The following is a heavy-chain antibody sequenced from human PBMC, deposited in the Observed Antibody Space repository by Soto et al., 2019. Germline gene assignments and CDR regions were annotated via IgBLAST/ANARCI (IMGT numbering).Heavy chain of an antibody. CDR2: INHSGST. CDR3: ARERIAARHFDY. D-gene: IGHD6-6*01. V-gene: IGHV4-34*01. Sequence: SETLSLTGAVYGGSFSGYYWSRIRQPPGKGLEWIGEINHSGSTNYNPSLKSRVTISVDTSKNQFSLKLSSVTAADTAVYYCARERIAARHFDYWGQGTLVTVSS. CDR1: GGSFSGYY. J-gene: IGHJ4*02.